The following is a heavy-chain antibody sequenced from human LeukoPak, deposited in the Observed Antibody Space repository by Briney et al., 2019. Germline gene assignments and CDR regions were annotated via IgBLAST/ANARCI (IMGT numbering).Heavy chain of an antibody. J-gene: IGHJ4*02. CDR3: ARLGSGSHYWDFDY. V-gene: IGHV4-34*01. D-gene: IGHD3-10*01. CDR2: INHSGST. CDR1: GGSISTYS. Sequence: SETLSLTCTVSGGSISTYSWNWIRQPPGKGLEWIGEINHSGSTNYNPSLKSRVTISVDTSKNQFSLKLSSVTAADTAVYYCARLGSGSHYWDFDYWGQGTLVAVSS.